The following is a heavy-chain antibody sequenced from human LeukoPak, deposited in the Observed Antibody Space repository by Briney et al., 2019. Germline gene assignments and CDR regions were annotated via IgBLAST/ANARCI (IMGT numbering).Heavy chain of an antibody. D-gene: IGHD2-2*01. CDR1: GFTFSGYF. CDR3: ARATSWSFDS. Sequence: GGALRLSCAASGFTFSGYFMGWIRQAPGKGLEFVSFISSSGTATYYADSVRGRFTVSRDNAKNSLYLQMNSLRVEDTAVYYCARATSWSFDSWGQGTLVPVSS. J-gene: IGHJ4*02. V-gene: IGHV3-11*01. CDR2: ISSSGTAT.